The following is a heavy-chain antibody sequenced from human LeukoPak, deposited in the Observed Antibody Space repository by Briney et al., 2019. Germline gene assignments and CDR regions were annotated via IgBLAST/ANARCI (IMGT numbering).Heavy chain of an antibody. CDR3: ARDQHIVVVTAITYYFDY. CDR1: GFTFSSYA. V-gene: IGHV3-30*01. Sequence: PGGSLRLSCAVSGFTFSSYAMHWVRQAPGKGLEWVAVISYDGSNKYYADSVKGRFTISRDNSKNTLYLQVNSLRAEDTAVYYCARDQHIVVVTAITYYFDYWGQGTLVTVSS. D-gene: IGHD2-21*02. CDR2: ISYDGSNK. J-gene: IGHJ4*02.